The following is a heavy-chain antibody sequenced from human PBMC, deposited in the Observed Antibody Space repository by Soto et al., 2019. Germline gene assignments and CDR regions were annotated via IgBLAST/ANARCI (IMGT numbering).Heavy chain of an antibody. J-gene: IGHJ3*02. D-gene: IGHD6-19*01. CDR1: GGSISSYY. Sequence: SETLSLTCTVSGGSISSYYWSWIRQPPGKGLEWIGYIYYSGSTNYNPSLKSRVTISVDTSKNQFSLKLSSVTAADTAVYYCARFIAVAGTFFTMGRPNAFDIWGQGTMVTVSS. CDR3: ARFIAVAGTFFTMGRPNAFDI. V-gene: IGHV4-59*08. CDR2: IYYSGST.